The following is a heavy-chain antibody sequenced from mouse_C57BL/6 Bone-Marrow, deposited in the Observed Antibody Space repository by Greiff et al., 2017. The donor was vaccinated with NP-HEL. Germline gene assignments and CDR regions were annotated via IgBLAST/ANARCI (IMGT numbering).Heavy chain of an antibody. CDR3: ARGAY. CDR1: GYEFSNYW. V-gene: IGHV1-80*01. CDR2: IYPGDGDT. J-gene: IGHJ3*01. Sequence: VQLQQSGAELVKPGASVKISCKASGYEFSNYWMHWVKQRPGKGLEWIGQIYPGDGDTNYNGKFKDKATLTADKSSSTAYMQLSRLTSEDSAVYFCARGAYWGRGTLVTVTA.